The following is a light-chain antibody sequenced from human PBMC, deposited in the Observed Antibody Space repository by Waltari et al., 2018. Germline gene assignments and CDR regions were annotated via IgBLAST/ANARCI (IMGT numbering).Light chain of an antibody. CDR3: GTSTTTRNHV. V-gene: IGLV2-14*03. CDR2: DVS. CDR1: RSYVGAYNY. J-gene: IGLJ1*01. Sequence: QSALTQPASVSGSPGQSFTIPCSGPRSYVGAYNYVCWYQQHPGKAPKLIIYDVSVRPSGVSNRFSGSKSGNTASLTISGLHTEDEADYYCGTSTTTRNHVFGTGTKVTVL.